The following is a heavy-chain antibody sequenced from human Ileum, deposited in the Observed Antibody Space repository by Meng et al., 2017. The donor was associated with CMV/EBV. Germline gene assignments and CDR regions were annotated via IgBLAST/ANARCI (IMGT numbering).Heavy chain of an antibody. CDR3: AGGGIAAAGLWSSGGMAV. D-gene: IGHD6-13*01. CDR2: IIPIFGTA. V-gene: IGHV1-69*05. Sequence: SVKVSCKASGGTFSSYAISWVRQAPGQGLEWMGGIIPIFGTANYAQKFQGRVTITTDESTSTAYMALSSLRSEDTAVYYCAGGGIAAAGLWSSGGMAVWGQGNTVNGAS. CDR1: GGTFSSYA. J-gene: IGHJ6*02.